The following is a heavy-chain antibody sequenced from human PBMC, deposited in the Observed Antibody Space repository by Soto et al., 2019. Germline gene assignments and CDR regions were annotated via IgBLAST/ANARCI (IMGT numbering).Heavy chain of an antibody. CDR3: AKDKWELSYYFDY. V-gene: IGHV3-9*01. CDR1: GFTFDDYA. D-gene: IGHD1-26*01. Sequence: EVQLVESGGGLVQPGRSLGLSCAASGFTFDDYAMLWVRQPPGKGLGWASGISWNSGNIGYADSVKGRFTISRDNAKNSLYLQMNSLRAEDTALYYCAKDKWELSYYFDYWGQGTLVTVSS. CDR2: ISWNSGNI. J-gene: IGHJ4*02.